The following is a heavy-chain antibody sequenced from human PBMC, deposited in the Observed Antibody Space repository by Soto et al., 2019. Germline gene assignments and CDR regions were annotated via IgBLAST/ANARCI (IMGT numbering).Heavy chain of an antibody. D-gene: IGHD5-12*01. CDR3: ARWLRPYYFDY. V-gene: IGHV4-59*01. Sequence: SETLSLTCTVSGGSISGYYWSWIRQPPGKGLEWIGYIYYSGSTNYNPSLKSRVTISVDTSKNQFSLKLSSVTAADTAVYYCARWLRPYYFDYWGQGTLVTVS. CDR1: GGSISGYY. J-gene: IGHJ4*02. CDR2: IYYSGST.